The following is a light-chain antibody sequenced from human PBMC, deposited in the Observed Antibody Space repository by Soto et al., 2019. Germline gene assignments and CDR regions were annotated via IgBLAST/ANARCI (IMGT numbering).Light chain of an antibody. CDR2: DAS. Sequence: EIVLTQSPATLSLSPGERATLSCRASQSVSTFLAWYQHKPGQAPRLLIYDASNRATGIPDRFRGSGSGTDFTLSISSLEPEDFALYYCQQGTDWPPGTFGQRTKVEIK. CDR1: QSVSTF. V-gene: IGKV3-11*01. CDR3: QQGTDWPPGT. J-gene: IGKJ1*01.